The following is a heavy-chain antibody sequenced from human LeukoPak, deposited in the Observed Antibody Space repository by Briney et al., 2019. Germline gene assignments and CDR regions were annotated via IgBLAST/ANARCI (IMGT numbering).Heavy chain of an antibody. CDR2: IWYDGSNK. D-gene: IGHD3-22*01. Sequence: GGSLRLSCAASGFTFSSYGMHWVRQAPGKGLEWVAVIWYDGSNKYYADSVEGRFTISRDNAKNSLYLQMNSLRAEDTALYYCAKDNYYDSSGYFDYWGQGTLVTVSS. J-gene: IGHJ4*02. CDR3: AKDNYYDSSGYFDY. V-gene: IGHV3-33*03. CDR1: GFTFSSYG.